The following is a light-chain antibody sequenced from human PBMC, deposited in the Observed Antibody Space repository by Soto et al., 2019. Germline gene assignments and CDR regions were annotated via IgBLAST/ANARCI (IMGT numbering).Light chain of an antibody. Sequence: QSVLTQPDSVSGSPGQSITISCTGTSYDIGPYNYVSWYQQHPGKAPKLLIYDVTNRASGVSDRVSGSKSGMTASLTISGLHAEDEADYYCSSYTSIIAVVFGGGTKLTVL. CDR2: DVT. CDR3: SSYTSIIAVV. CDR1: SYDIGPYNY. V-gene: IGLV2-14*03. J-gene: IGLJ2*01.